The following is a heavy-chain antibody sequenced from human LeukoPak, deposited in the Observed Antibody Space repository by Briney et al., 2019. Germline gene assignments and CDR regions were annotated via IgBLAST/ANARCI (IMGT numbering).Heavy chain of an antibody. D-gene: IGHD5-12*01. CDR3: ARDWFQSDSGSTDY. J-gene: IGHJ4*02. CDR2: IYYSGST. V-gene: IGHV4-39*07. CDR1: GGSISSSSYY. Sequence: SETLSLTCTVSGGSISSSSYYWGWIRQPPGKGLEWIGSIYYSGSTYYNPSLKSRVTISVDTSKNQFSLKLSSVTAADTAVYYCARDWFQSDSGSTDYWGQGTLVTVSS.